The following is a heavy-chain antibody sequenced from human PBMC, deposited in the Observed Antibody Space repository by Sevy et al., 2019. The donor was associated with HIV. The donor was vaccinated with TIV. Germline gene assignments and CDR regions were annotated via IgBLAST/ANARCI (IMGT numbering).Heavy chain of an antibody. CDR1: GFTFSSYA. V-gene: IGHV3-23*01. Sequence: GGSLRLSCAASGFTFSSYAMSWVRQAPGKGLEWVSAITGTGSSTNYADSVKGRFTISRDNSKNTLYLQMNSLRAEDTAVYYCAKGGIWSPPTWFDPWGRGTLVTVSS. J-gene: IGHJ5*02. D-gene: IGHD3-3*01. CDR2: ITGTGSST. CDR3: AKGGIWSPPTWFDP.